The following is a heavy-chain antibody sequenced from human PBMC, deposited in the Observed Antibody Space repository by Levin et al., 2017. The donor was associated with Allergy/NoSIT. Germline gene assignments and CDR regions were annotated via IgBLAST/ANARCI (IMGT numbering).Heavy chain of an antibody. D-gene: IGHD6-13*01. CDR1: GYSFTNYW. CDR3: ARQSSSWPYYFDY. Sequence: GESLKISCKGSGYSFTNYWIGWVRQMPGKGLEWMGIIYPDDSDTRYSPSFQGQVTISADKSISTAYLQWSSLKASDTAMYYCARQSSSWPYYFDYWGQGTLVTVSS. V-gene: IGHV5-51*01. CDR2: IYPDDSDT. J-gene: IGHJ4*02.